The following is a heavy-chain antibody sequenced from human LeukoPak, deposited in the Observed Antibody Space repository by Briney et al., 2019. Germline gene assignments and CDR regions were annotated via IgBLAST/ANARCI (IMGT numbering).Heavy chain of an antibody. Sequence: GGSLRLSCAASGFSFSSYAMSWVRQAPGKGLEWASSISGSGDNTYYAESVKGWFTISRDNSKNTLFLQMNSLRAEDTAVFYCAKRSGYTTGWFFDFWGQGTLVTVSS. CDR2: ISGSGDNT. V-gene: IGHV3-23*01. CDR3: AKRSGYTTGWFFDF. J-gene: IGHJ4*02. D-gene: IGHD6-19*01. CDR1: GFSFSSYA.